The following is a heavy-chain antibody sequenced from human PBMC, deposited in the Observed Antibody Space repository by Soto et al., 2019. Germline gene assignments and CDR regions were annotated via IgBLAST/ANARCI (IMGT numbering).Heavy chain of an antibody. CDR3: AAAAYYDILTGYFTIPAFDY. Sequence: AASVKVSCKASGFTFTSSAVQWVRQARGQRLEWIGWIVVGSGNTNYAQKFQERVTITRDMSTSTAYMELSSLRSEDTAVYYCAAAAYYDILTGYFTIPAFDYWGQGTLVTVSS. D-gene: IGHD3-9*01. CDR1: GFTFTSSA. CDR2: IVVGSGNT. J-gene: IGHJ4*02. V-gene: IGHV1-58*01.